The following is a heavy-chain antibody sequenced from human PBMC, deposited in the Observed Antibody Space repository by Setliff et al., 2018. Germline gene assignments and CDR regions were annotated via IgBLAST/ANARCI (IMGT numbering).Heavy chain of an antibody. CDR3: VREGVDSRSSTDYRYYMDV. J-gene: IGHJ6*03. D-gene: IGHD3-22*01. Sequence: GASVKVSCKASGGTFSSYGISWVRQAPGQGLEWLGGTIPMFGSTNYAQKFQDRVTIITDESTSTAFMQLSSLRSEDTAVYYCVREGVDSRSSTDYRYYMDVWGKGTTVTVSS. CDR2: TIPMFGST. V-gene: IGHV1-69*05. CDR1: GGTFSSYG.